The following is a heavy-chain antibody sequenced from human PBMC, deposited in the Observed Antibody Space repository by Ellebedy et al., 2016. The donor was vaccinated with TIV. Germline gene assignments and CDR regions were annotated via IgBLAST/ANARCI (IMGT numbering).Heavy chain of an antibody. V-gene: IGHV3-48*02. CDR3: ARVGSSSLLSYYGMDV. Sequence: PGGSLRLSCAASGFTVSSNYMSWVRQAPGKGLEWVSYISSSSSTRYYADSVKGRFTISRDNAKNSLYLQMNSLRDEDTAVYYCARVGSSSLLSYYGMDVWGQGTTVTVSS. J-gene: IGHJ6*02. CDR1: GFTVSSNY. CDR2: ISSSSSTR. D-gene: IGHD6-6*01.